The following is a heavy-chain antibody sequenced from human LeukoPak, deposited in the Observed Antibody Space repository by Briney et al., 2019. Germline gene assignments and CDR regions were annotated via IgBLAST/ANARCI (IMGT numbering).Heavy chain of an antibody. CDR3: ARHQYYDYVWGSYRYIDEKGYFDY. D-gene: IGHD3-16*02. V-gene: IGHV4-39*01. CDR1: GGSISSSSYY. CDR2: IYYSGST. J-gene: IGHJ4*02. Sequence: SETLSLTCTVSGGSISSSSYYWGWIRQPPGKGLEWIGSIYYSGSTYYNPSLKSRVTISVDTSKNQFSLKLSSVTAADTAVYYCARHQYYDYVWGSYRYIDEKGYFDYWGQGTLVTVSS.